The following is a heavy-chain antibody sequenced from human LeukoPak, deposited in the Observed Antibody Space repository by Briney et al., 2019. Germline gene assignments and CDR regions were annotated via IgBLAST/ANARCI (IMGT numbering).Heavy chain of an antibody. CDR1: GFSLSTRGMC. D-gene: IGHD6-19*01. CDR2: IDWDDDK. J-gene: IGHJ4*02. V-gene: IGHV2-70*11. Sequence: SGPTLVNPTQTLTLTCTFSGFSLSTRGMCVSWIRQPPGKALEWLSRIDWDDDKKYSTSLKTRLTISKDTSKNQVVLTMTNMDPVDTGTYYCARTKFSSGWFDYWGQGTLVTVSS. CDR3: ARTKFSSGWFDY.